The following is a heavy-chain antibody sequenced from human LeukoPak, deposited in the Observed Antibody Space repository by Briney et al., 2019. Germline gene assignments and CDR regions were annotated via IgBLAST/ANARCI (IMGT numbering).Heavy chain of an antibody. V-gene: IGHV3-23*01. CDR1: GFTLSNYD. Sequence: GGSLRLSCIASGFTLSNYDMTWVRQTPGKGLEYVSSIGSGGYTFYAGSVKGRFSIPRDISQNTVYLQMNSLRAEDTAMYFCAKKLPGASYYFDFWGQGTLVTVSS. D-gene: IGHD7-27*01. CDR3: AKKLPGASYYFDF. CDR2: IGSGGYT. J-gene: IGHJ4*02.